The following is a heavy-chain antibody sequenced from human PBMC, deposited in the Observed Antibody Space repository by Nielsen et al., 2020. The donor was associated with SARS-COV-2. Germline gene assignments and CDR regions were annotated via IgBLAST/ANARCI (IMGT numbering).Heavy chain of an antibody. CDR1: GGSFSGYY. CDR3: ARGPRVLTGYYVYYYYYMDV. Sequence: SETLSLTCAVYGGSFSGYYWSWIRQPPGKGLEWIGEINHSGSTNYNPSLKSRVTISVDTSKNQFSLKLSSVTAADTAVYYCARGPRVLTGYYVYYYYYMDVWGKGTTVTVSS. CDR2: INHSGST. D-gene: IGHD3-9*01. J-gene: IGHJ6*03. V-gene: IGHV4-34*01.